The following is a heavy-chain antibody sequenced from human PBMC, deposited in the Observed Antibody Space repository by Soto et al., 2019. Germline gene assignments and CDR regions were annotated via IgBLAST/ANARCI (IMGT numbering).Heavy chain of an antibody. Sequence: ASVKVSCKASGYTFTSYGISWVRQAPGQGLEWMGWISAYNGNTNYAQKLQGRVTMTTDTSTSTAYMELRSLRSDDTAVYYCARDPYGGNFYYYYGMDVWGQGTTVTVSS. V-gene: IGHV1-18*01. CDR2: ISAYNGNT. CDR3: ARDPYGGNFYYYYGMDV. D-gene: IGHD4-17*01. J-gene: IGHJ6*02. CDR1: GYTFTSYG.